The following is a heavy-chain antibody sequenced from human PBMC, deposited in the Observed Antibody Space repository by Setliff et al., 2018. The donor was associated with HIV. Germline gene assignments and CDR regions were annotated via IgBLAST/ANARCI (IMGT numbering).Heavy chain of an antibody. D-gene: IGHD3-10*01. J-gene: IGHJ5*02. CDR1: TESLTRYD. CDR2: IDDSGSI. CDR3: ARVKSIKTTLVRLWPRFDL. V-gene: IGHV4-34*01. Sequence: SETLSLTCAVYTESLTRYDWAWIRQSPEKGLEWIGEIDDSGSIIYNPSLQSRVTMSVDTSKNQFSLHVRSLTAADTGLYYCARVKSIKTTLVRLWPRFDLWGQGTQVTVSS.